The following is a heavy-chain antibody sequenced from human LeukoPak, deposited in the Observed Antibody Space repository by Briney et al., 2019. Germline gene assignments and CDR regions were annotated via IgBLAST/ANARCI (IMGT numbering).Heavy chain of an antibody. J-gene: IGHJ3*02. CDR3: ATYCGGDCYNAFDI. D-gene: IGHD2-21*01. V-gene: IGHV1-24*01. CDR2: FDPEDGET. Sequence: ASVKVSCKVSGYTLTELSMHWVRQAPGKGLEWMGGFDPEDGETIYAQKFQGRVTMTTDTSTSTAYMELRSLRSDDTAVYYCATYCGGDCYNAFDIWGQGTMVTVSS. CDR1: GYTLTELS.